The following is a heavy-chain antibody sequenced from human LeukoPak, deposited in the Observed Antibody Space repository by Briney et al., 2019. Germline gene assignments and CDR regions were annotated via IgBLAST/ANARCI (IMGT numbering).Heavy chain of an antibody. CDR2: IYHNGRT. J-gene: IGHJ4*02. D-gene: IGHD3-3*01. CDR3: ARASEGIGYFDT. CDR1: GASFSNDY. V-gene: IGHV4-59*01. Sequence: KPSETLSLTCTVSGASFSNDYWSWVRQAPGKGLEWIGYIYHNGRTNYSPSLKSRITMSIDTSQNQFSLKLTSATAADTAVYYCARASEGIGYFDTWGRGSLVTVSS.